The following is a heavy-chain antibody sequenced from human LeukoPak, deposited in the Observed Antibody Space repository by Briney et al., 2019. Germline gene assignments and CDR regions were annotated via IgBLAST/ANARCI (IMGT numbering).Heavy chain of an antibody. D-gene: IGHD5-24*01. CDR2: IPHYGTNK. CDR3: ARDGNNYNLDY. J-gene: IGHJ4*02. CDR1: GFTFSTYG. Sequence: PGGSLRLSCAASGFTFSTYGLHWVRQVPGKGLEWITFIPHYGTNKYYADSVEGRFTISRDNPKNTLYLQMNGLGIEDTALYYCARDGNNYNLDYWGPGTLVTVSS. V-gene: IGHV3-30*02.